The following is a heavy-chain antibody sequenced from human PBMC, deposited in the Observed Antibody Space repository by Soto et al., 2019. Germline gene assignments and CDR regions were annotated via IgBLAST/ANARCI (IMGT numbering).Heavy chain of an antibody. CDR2: IIVSHGRP. Sequence: QVQLVQSGAEVKEPGASVKVSCKASGYTFTSHTIHWARQAPGQGLEWMGWIIVSHGRPRIAPQFQGRVTFTTDTSATTAYMELKSLASGDTAVYFCARGAEGGVPGDFWGQGTLVVVSS. V-gene: IGHV1-3*01. CDR1: GYTFTSHT. D-gene: IGHD1-26*01. CDR3: ARGAEGGVPGDF. J-gene: IGHJ4*02.